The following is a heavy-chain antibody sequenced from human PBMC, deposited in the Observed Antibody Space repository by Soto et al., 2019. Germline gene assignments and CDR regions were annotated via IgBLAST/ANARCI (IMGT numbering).Heavy chain of an antibody. CDR3: AKLWDIVLLPTTSPHDF. CDR2: IKGDGSEK. Sequence: PGGSLRLSCAASGFTFSRYWMSWVRQAPGKGLEWVANIKGDGSEKYYADSVKGRFTISRDNSKNTLYLQMNSLRAEDTAVYHCAKLWDIVLLPTTSPHDFWGQGTLVTVSS. CDR1: GFTFSRYW. J-gene: IGHJ4*02. D-gene: IGHD2-2*01. V-gene: IGHV3-7*03.